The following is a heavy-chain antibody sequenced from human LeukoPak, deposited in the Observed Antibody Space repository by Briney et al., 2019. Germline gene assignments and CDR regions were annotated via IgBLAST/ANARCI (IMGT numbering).Heavy chain of an antibody. CDR2: INPNSGGT. CDR3: ARVHYDFWSGYYTSEYFQH. V-gene: IGHV1-2*06. CDR1: GYTFTSYY. D-gene: IGHD3-3*01. Sequence: ASVKVSCKASGYTFTSYYMHWVRQAPGQGLEWMGRINPNSGGTNYAQKFQGRVTMTRDTSISTAYMELSRLRSDDTAVYYCARVHYDFWSGYYTSEYFQHWGQGTLVTVSS. J-gene: IGHJ1*01.